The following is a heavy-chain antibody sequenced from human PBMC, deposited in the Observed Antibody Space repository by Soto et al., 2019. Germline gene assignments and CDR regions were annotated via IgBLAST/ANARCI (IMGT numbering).Heavy chain of an antibody. J-gene: IGHJ2*01. CDR2: IRNKVNSYAT. V-gene: IGHV3-73*01. CDR3: ATLPNVDGGVGGRYFDL. CDR1: GFTFSVSA. Sequence: GGSLRLSCAASGFTFSVSAVHWVRQASGKGLEWIGRIRNKVNSYATVYPASVRGRFRLSRDDSKNTAYLQMNSLRTDDTAVYYDATLPNVDGGVGGRYFDLWGRGTLVTVSS. D-gene: IGHD4-17*01.